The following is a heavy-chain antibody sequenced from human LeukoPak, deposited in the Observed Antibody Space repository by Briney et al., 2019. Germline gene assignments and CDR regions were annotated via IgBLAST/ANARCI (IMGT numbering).Heavy chain of an antibody. D-gene: IGHD4-23*01. CDR2: IYTSGST. Sequence: PSETLSLTCTVSGGSISSGSYYWSWIRQPAGTGLEWIGRIYTSGSTNYNPSVKSRVTISVDTSKNQFSLKLSSVTAADTAVYYCARALDYGGNGDDAFDIWGQGTMVTVSS. V-gene: IGHV4-61*02. J-gene: IGHJ3*02. CDR3: ARALDYGGNGDDAFDI. CDR1: GGSISSGSYY.